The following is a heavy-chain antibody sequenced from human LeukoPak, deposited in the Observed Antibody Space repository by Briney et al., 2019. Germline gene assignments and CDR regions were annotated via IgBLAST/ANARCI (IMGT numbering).Heavy chain of an antibody. Sequence: ASVKVSCKASGYTFTSYYMHWVRQAPGQGLEWMGWINPNSGGTNYAQKFQGRVTMTRDTSISTAYMELSRLRSDDTAVYYCARETINYYDSSAGPNWFDPWGQGTLVTVSS. CDR2: INPNSGGT. D-gene: IGHD3-22*01. CDR1: GYTFTSYY. J-gene: IGHJ5*02. CDR3: ARETINYYDSSAGPNWFDP. V-gene: IGHV1-2*02.